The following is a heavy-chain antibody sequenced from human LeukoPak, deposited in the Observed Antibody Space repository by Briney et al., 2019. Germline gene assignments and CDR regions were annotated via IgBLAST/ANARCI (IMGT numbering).Heavy chain of an antibody. CDR3: ARQGGGPLKGPFDY. Sequence: PSETLSLTCTVSGGSISSYYWSWIRQPPGKGLEWIGYIYYSGSTNYNPSLKSRVTISVDTSKNQFSLKLSSVTAADTAVYYCARQGGGPLKGPFDYWGQGTLVTVSS. D-gene: IGHD3-16*01. V-gene: IGHV4-59*08. J-gene: IGHJ4*02. CDR1: GGSISSYY. CDR2: IYYSGST.